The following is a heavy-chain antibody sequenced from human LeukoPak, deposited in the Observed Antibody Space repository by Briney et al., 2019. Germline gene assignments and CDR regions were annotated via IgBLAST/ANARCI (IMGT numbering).Heavy chain of an antibody. CDR3: AREEYCSTSSCAHDY. J-gene: IGHJ4*02. D-gene: IGHD2-2*01. V-gene: IGHV1-2*02. CDR1: GYTFTAYY. Sequence: ASVKVSCKTSGYTFTAYYVHWVRQAPGQGLEWMGWMNPNSGDTNYAQNFQDRVTMTRDTSISTAYMELSRLTSDDTAVYYCAREEYCSTSSCAHDYWGQGTLVTVSS. CDR2: MNPNSGDT.